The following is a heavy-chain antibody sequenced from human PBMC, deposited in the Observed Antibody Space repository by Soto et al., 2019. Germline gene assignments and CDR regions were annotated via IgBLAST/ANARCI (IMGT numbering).Heavy chain of an antibody. CDR2: IDSDGSST. J-gene: IGHJ4*02. D-gene: IGHD6-6*01. V-gene: IGHV3-74*01. CDR1: GFIFSSYW. Sequence: EVQLVESGGGLVQQGGSLRLSCAASGFIFSSYWMHWVRHAPGKGLVWVSRIDSDGSSTTYADSVKGRFSISRDNAKNTLDLQMNSLRVEDTAVYYCAREWGSYALGYWGQGTLGTVSS. CDR3: AREWGSYALGY.